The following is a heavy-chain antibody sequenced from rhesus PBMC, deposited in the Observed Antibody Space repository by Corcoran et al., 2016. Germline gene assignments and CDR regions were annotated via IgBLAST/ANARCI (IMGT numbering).Heavy chain of an antibody. Sequence: QLQLQESGPGLVKPSETLFLTCGVSGGSISSKYWSCIRQLPGKGLEWIGRISGSGGSTCYNPSLKSRVTISTETSKNQFSLKLSSVTAADSAVYYCARERYYSGSYSDYWGQGVLVTVSS. CDR1: GGSISSKY. D-gene: IGHD3-16*01. J-gene: IGHJ4*01. CDR2: ISGSGGST. V-gene: IGHV4-173*01. CDR3: ARERYYSGSYSDY.